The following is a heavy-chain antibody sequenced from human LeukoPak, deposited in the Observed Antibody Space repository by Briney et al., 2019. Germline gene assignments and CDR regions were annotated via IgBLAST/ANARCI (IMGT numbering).Heavy chain of an antibody. J-gene: IGHJ4*02. CDR3: ARVGSYSSGWYVGF. Sequence: SQTLSLTCSVSGGSIGSGGYYWSWIRPHSGKGLEWIGYIYCSGTTYYNPSLKSRATISVDTSKNQFSLALSSVTAADTAVYYCARVGSYSSGWYVGFWGQGTLVTVSS. CDR2: IYCSGTT. CDR1: GGSIGSGGYY. D-gene: IGHD6-19*01. V-gene: IGHV4-31*03.